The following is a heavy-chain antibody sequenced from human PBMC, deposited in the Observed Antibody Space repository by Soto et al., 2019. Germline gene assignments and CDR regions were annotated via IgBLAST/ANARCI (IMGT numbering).Heavy chain of an antibody. CDR2: ISAYNGNT. CDR1: GYTFTSYG. V-gene: IGHV1-18*01. D-gene: IGHD6-19*01. Sequence: ASVKVSCKASGYTFTSYGISWVRQAPGQGLEWMGWISAYNGNTNYAQKLQGGVTMTTDTSTSTAYMELRSLRSDDTAVYYCAREEGRDSSGWSYFDYWGQGTLVIVSS. J-gene: IGHJ4*02. CDR3: AREEGRDSSGWSYFDY.